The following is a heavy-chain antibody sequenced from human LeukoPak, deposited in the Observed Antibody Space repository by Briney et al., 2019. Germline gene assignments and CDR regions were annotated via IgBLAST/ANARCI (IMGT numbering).Heavy chain of an antibody. CDR2: IRYDGNNA. V-gene: IGHV3-30*02. CDR3: AKGVVVAATPGFYY. Sequence: GGSLRLSCAASGFIFSNYGMHWVRQAPGKGLEGVAFIRYDGNNAYYADSVKGRFTISRDYSKNTLYLQMNSLRAEGTAVYYCAKGVVVAATPGFYYWGQGTLVTVSS. J-gene: IGHJ4*02. D-gene: IGHD2-15*01. CDR1: GFIFSNYG.